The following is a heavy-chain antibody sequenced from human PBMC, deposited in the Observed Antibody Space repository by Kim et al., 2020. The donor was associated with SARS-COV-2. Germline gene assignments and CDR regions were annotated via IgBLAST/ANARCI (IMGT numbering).Heavy chain of an antibody. Sequence: GGSLRLSCAASGFTVSSNYMSWVRQRPGKGLEWLSLIYGGHRTYYAGSVRGRFTISRDDSANILYLRLNSLTAEDTAVYYCVRDGNYDDSGYYWQKDDYGLWGRGTLVTVSS. CDR3: VRDGNYDDSGYYWQKDDYGL. CDR2: IYGGHRT. CDR1: GFTVSSNY. V-gene: IGHV3-53*01. J-gene: IGHJ2*01. D-gene: IGHD3-22*01.